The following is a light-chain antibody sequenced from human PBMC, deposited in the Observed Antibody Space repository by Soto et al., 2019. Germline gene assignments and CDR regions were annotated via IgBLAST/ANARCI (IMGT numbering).Light chain of an antibody. CDR1: SSNIGAGYD. CDR3: QSYDSSLSASV. V-gene: IGLV1-40*01. CDR2: ADT. Sequence: QSVLTQPPSVSGAPGLRVTISCTGRSSNIGAGYDVHWYQQLPGTAPKLLIYADTNRPSGVPDRFSGSRSDTSASLAITGLQTEDEADYYCQSYDSSLSASVFGGGTKLTVL. J-gene: IGLJ3*02.